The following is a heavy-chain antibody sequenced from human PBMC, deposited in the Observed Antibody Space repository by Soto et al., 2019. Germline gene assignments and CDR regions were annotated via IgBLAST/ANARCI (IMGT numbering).Heavy chain of an antibody. Sequence: SETLSLTCTVSGGSISSGGYYWSWIRQHPGKGLERIGYIYYSGSTYYNPSLKSRVTISVDTSKNQFSLKLSSVTAADTAVYYCARADDSSGYYGAFDIWGQGTMVTVSS. V-gene: IGHV4-31*03. CDR3: ARADDSSGYYGAFDI. CDR2: IYYSGST. CDR1: GGSISSGGYY. D-gene: IGHD3-22*01. J-gene: IGHJ3*02.